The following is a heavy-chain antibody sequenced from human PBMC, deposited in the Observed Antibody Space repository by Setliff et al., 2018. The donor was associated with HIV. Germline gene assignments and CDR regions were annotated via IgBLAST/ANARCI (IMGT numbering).Heavy chain of an antibody. CDR3: TRDGGGDYGVYAPDY. V-gene: IGHV3-49*03. J-gene: IGHJ4*02. Sequence: PGGSLRLSCTASGFSIDDYAMNWFRQAPGRGLEWVGLVRGIAYGGTTEYAASVRGRFTISRDDSKNIAYLQMNSLKTEDTAVYFCTRDGGGDYGVYAPDYWGQGTLVTSPQ. D-gene: IGHD4-17*01. CDR2: VRGIAYGGTT. CDR1: GFSIDDYA.